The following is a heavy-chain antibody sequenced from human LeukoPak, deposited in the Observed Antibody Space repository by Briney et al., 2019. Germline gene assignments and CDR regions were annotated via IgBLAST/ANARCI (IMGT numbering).Heavy chain of an antibody. CDR3: AESIAAAGHFDY. D-gene: IGHD6-13*01. CDR2: FYYSGST. V-gene: IGHV4-31*03. CDR1: GGSISSGGYF. Sequence: SETLSLTCTVSGGSISSGGYFWSWIRQHPGKGLEWTGYFYYSGSTYYNPSLKSRVSISVDTSKNQFSLKLSSVTAADTAVYYCAESIAAAGHFDYWGQGILVTVSS. J-gene: IGHJ4*02.